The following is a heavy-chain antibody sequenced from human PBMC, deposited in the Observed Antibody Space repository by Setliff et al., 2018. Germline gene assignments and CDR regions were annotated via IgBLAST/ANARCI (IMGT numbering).Heavy chain of an antibody. J-gene: IGHJ6*03. CDR1: GYNFASYW. D-gene: IGHD6-19*01. V-gene: IGHV5-51*01. CDR2: IYPDDSDT. Sequence: GESLKISCKGSGYNFASYWIAWVRQMPGKGLEWMGIIYPDDSDTRYSPSFQGQVTISADKSISTAYLPWSSLKASDTAMYYCARQIGSSLSHFYYYMDVWGKGTTVTVSS. CDR3: ARQIGSSLSHFYYYMDV.